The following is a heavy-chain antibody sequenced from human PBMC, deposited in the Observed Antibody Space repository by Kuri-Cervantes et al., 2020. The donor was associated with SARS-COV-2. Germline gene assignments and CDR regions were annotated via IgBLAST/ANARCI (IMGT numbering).Heavy chain of an antibody. Sequence: SQTLSLTCAVYGGSFSDYYWSWVRQPPGKGLEWIGEINHSGNTNYDPSLKSRVTISIDTSKNQFSLKLSSVTAADTAAYYCARHVRPEITIFGVVITADYFDYWGQGTLVTVSS. V-gene: IGHV4-34*01. CDR1: GGSFSDYY. J-gene: IGHJ4*02. D-gene: IGHD3-3*01. CDR3: ARHVRPEITIFGVVITADYFDY. CDR2: INHSGNT.